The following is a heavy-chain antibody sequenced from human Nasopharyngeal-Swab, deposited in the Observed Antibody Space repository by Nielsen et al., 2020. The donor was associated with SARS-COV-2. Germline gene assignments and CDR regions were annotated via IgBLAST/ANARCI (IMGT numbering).Heavy chain of an antibody. D-gene: IGHD4-17*01. Sequence: GESLKISCAASGFTFSSYSMNWVRQAPGKGLEWVSSISSSSSYIYYADSVKGRFTISRDNAKNSLYLQMNSLRDEDTAVYYCARHYGDYSYYYYGMDVCGQGTTVTVSS. CDR1: GFTFSSYS. CDR2: ISSSSSYI. V-gene: IGHV3-21*01. J-gene: IGHJ6*02. CDR3: ARHYGDYSYYYYGMDV.